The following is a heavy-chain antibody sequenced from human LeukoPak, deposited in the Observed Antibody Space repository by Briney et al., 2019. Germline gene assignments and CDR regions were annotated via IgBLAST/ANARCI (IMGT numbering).Heavy chain of an antibody. D-gene: IGHD3-16*02. CDR1: GGSFSGYY. J-gene: IGHJ4*02. Sequence: PSETLSLTCAVYGGSFSGYYWSWIRQPPGKGLEWIGEINHSGSTNYNPSLKSRVTISVDTSKNQFSLKLSAVTAANTAVYYCARSLSIITFGGIIVEVYFVNWGEGAL. CDR2: INHSGST. V-gene: IGHV4-34*01. CDR3: ARSLSIITFGGIIVEVYFVN.